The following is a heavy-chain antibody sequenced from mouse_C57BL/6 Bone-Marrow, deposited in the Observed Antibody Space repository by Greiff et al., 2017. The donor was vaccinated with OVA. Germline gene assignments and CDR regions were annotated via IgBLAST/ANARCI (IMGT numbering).Heavy chain of an antibody. CDR1: GYSITSVYY. Sequence: EVQLQESGPGLVKPSQSLSLTCSVTGYSITSVYYWNWIRQFPGNKLEWLGYLSYDGSNNYNPSLKNRISITRDTSKNQFFLKLNSVPTEDTATYYCARNRNYSNYVFDYWGQGTTLTVSS. V-gene: IGHV3-6*01. CDR2: LSYDGSN. J-gene: IGHJ2*01. D-gene: IGHD2-5*01. CDR3: ARNRNYSNYVFDY.